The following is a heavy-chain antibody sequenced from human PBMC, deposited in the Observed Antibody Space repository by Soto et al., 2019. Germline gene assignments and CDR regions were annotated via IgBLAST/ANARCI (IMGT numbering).Heavy chain of an antibody. CDR2: ISGSDNST. CDR3: APMGV. CDR1: GFTFSNYA. V-gene: IGHV3-23*01. Sequence: GGSLRLSCAASGFTFSNYAMSWVRQAPGKGLEWVSAISGSDNSTYYADSVKGRFTISRDNFKNTLYLQLNSLTAEDTAVYYCAPMGVWGQGTTVTVSS. J-gene: IGHJ6*02.